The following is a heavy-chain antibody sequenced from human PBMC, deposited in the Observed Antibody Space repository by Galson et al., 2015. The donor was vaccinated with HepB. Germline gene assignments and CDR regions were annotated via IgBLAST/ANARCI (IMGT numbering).Heavy chain of an antibody. CDR3: ARDRGGSGSYLSKYYDVDV. D-gene: IGHD3-10*01. J-gene: IGHJ6*02. CDR2: ISSDYTPI. V-gene: IGHV3-48*03. CDR1: GFTFSSYN. Sequence: SLRLSCAASGFTFSSYNMNWVRQAPGKGLEWVAYISSDYTPIYYADSVKGRFTISRDNAKNSLWLQMNSLRADDTAIYYCARDRGGSGSYLSKYYDVDVWGQGTTVTVSS.